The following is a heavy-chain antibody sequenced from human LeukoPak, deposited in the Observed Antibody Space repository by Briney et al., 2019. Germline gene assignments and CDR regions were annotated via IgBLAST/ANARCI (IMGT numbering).Heavy chain of an antibody. CDR2: IYYSGST. CDR1: GGSISNGDYY. V-gene: IGHV4-30-4*01. D-gene: IGHD3-16*01. J-gene: IGHJ5*02. Sequence: PSETLSLTCTVSGGSISNGDYYWSWIRQPPGKGLEWIGYIYYSGSTYYNPSLKSRVTISVDTSKNQFSLKLSSVTAADTAVYYCARGVRLGELGDPWGQGTLVTVSS. CDR3: ARGVRLGELGDP.